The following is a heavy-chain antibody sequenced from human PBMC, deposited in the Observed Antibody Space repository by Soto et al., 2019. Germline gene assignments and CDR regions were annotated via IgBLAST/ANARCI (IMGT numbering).Heavy chain of an antibody. CDR3: AGGGITMVRGVIITSWFDP. Sequence: PSETLSLTCTVSGGSVSSNSYSWGWIRQSPGKGLEWIGTIYSTENTYYHPSLLSRVTISVDTSMNEFSLKLSSVTAADTAVYYCAGGGITMVRGVIITSWFDPWGQGTLVTVSS. CDR2: IYSTENT. CDR1: GGSVSSNSYS. V-gene: IGHV4-39*07. J-gene: IGHJ5*02. D-gene: IGHD3-10*01.